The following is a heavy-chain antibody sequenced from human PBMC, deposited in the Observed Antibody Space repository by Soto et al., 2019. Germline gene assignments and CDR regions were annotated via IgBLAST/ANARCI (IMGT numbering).Heavy chain of an antibody. J-gene: IGHJ4*02. Sequence: EVQVVESGGGLVKPGGSLRLSCTASGSPFSTYGMNWVRQAPGKGLEWISSISNGGDYIYYADSVQGRFTISRDNAKNSLYQQMNGLRAEDTAVYFCARDESAGSSIRYWGQGTLVTVSS. CDR2: ISNGGDYI. CDR3: ARDESAGSSIRY. CDR1: GSPFSTYG. V-gene: IGHV3-21*01. D-gene: IGHD3-3*02.